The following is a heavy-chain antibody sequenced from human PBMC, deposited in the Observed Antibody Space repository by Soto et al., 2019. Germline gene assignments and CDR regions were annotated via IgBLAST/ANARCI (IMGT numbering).Heavy chain of an antibody. V-gene: IGHV3-30-3*01. J-gene: IGHJ4*02. D-gene: IGHD1-26*01. CDR3: ARDPGTYSGSYFDY. CDR2: ISYGGSNK. Sequence: PGGSLRLSCAASGFTFSSYAMHWVRQAPGKGLEWVAVISYGGSNKYYADSVKGRFTISRDNSKNTLYLQMNSLRAEDTAVYYCARDPGTYSGSYFDYWGQGTLVTVSS. CDR1: GFTFSSYA.